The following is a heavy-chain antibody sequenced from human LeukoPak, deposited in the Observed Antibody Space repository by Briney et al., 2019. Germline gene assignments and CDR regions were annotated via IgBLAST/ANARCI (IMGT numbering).Heavy chain of an antibody. D-gene: IGHD5-12*01. CDR3: VQSSPTIDY. CDR1: GFTFSNYW. V-gene: IGHV3-74*01. J-gene: IGHJ4*02. Sequence: GGSLRLSCAASGFTFSNYWMHWVRQAPGKGLVWVSRINSNGSSTTYADSVKGRFTISRDNSKNTLYLQMNSLRAEDTAVYYCVQSSPTIDYWGQGTLVTVSS. CDR2: INSNGSST.